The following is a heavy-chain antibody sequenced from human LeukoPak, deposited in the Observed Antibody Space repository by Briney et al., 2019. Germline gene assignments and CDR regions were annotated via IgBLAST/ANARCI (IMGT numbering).Heavy chain of an antibody. CDR2: IIPIFGTA. V-gene: IGHV1-69*13. CDR3: ASRYSSGYHHTEYYFDY. Sequence: SVKVSCKASGGTFSSYAISWVRQAPGQGLEWMGGIIPIFGTANYAQKFQGRVTITADESTSTAYMELSSLRSEDTAVYYCASRYSSGYHHTEYYFDYWGQGTLVTVSS. CDR1: GGTFSSYA. D-gene: IGHD3-22*01. J-gene: IGHJ4*02.